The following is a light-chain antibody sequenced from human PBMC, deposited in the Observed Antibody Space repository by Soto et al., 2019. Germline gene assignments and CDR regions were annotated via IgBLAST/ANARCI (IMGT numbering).Light chain of an antibody. V-gene: IGKV1-39*01. CDR2: AAS. CDR1: QSISSN. Sequence: IQMTQSPSSLSASVGDRVTITFRASQSISSNLNWYQQKPGKAPKLLIYAASNLQSGVPSTFSGSGSGTDFTLTISSLQPEDFATYYCQQSHSIPWTFGQGSKV. CDR3: QQSHSIPWT. J-gene: IGKJ1*01.